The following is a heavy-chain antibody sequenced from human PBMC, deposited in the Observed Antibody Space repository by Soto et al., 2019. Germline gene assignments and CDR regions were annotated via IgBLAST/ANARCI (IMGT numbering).Heavy chain of an antibody. CDR1: GYRFTSYW. J-gene: IGHJ4*02. CDR3: ARHLLGVTTPYFDY. D-gene: IGHD4-17*01. V-gene: IGHV5-51*01. Sequence: GESLKISCKGSGYRFTSYWIGWVRQMPGKGLEWMGIIYPDDCDIRYSPSFQGQVTISDDKSTSTAYLQWSSLKASNTAMYYCARHLLGVTTPYFDYWGQGILVTVSS. CDR2: IYPDDCDI.